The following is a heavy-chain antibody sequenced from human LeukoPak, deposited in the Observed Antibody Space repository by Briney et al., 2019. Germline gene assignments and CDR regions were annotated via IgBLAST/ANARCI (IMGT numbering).Heavy chain of an antibody. J-gene: IGHJ4*02. CDR3: ARDLGRPSSGRMVDY. D-gene: IGHD1-26*01. CDR2: IIPILGIA. Sequence: SVKVSCKASGGTFSSYAISWVRQAPGQGLERMGRIIPILGIANYAQKFQGRVTITADKSTSTAYMELSSLRSEDTAVYYCARDLGRPSSGRMVDYWGQGTLVTVSS. V-gene: IGHV1-69*04. CDR1: GGTFSSYA.